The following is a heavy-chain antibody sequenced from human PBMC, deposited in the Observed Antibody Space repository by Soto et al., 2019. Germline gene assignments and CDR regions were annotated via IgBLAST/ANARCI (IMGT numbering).Heavy chain of an antibody. J-gene: IGHJ4*02. CDR3: VKGRGGNYGRDDFDS. D-gene: IGHD1-26*01. Sequence: EVQLVESGGGLVQPGRSLRLSCAASGFTFDDYAMHWVRQAPGKGLEWVSGISWNSGGIGYADSVKGRFTISRDNAKNSLYLQMNSLRAEDTALYYCVKGRGGNYGRDDFDSWGQGTLVTVSS. V-gene: IGHV3-9*01. CDR1: GFTFDDYA. CDR2: ISWNSGGI.